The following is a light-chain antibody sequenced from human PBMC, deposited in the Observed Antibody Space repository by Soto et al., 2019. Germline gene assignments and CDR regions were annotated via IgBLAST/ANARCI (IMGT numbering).Light chain of an antibody. CDR1: QSINIY. CDR2: AAS. J-gene: IGKJ5*01. Sequence: DMQMTQSRSSLSASVGDRVTITCRASQSINIYLNWYKQKPGKAPKLXSYAASSLQSGVPSRFSGSGSGTDFTLTISSLQPEDFATYSCQQSYSTSITFGQGTRLEIK. V-gene: IGKV1-39*01. CDR3: QQSYSTSIT.